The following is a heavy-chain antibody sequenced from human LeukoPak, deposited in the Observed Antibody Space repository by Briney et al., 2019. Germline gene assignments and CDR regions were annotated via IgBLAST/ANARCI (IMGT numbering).Heavy chain of an antibody. Sequence: PSETLSLTCTVSDTSINTYYWSWIRQPAGKGLEWIGHIYTTGTTNYNPSLKSRVTISVDTSKNQFSLKLSSVTAADTAVYYCASGYSSSGANWFDPWGQGTLVTVSS. V-gene: IGHV4-4*07. CDR2: IYTTGTT. CDR3: ASGYSSSGANWFDP. J-gene: IGHJ5*02. CDR1: DTSINTYY. D-gene: IGHD6-6*01.